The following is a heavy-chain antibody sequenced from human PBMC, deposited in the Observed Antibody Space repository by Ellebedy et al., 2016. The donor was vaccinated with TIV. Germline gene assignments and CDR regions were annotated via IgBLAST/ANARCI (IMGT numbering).Heavy chain of an antibody. CDR2: IIPIFGTA. CDR1: GGTFSSYA. D-gene: IGHD2-15*01. J-gene: IGHJ4*02. Sequence: ASVKVSCKASGGTFSSYAISWVRQAPGQGLEWMGGIIPIFGTANYAQKFQGRVTITADESTSTAYMELSSLRSEDTAVYYCARERHDHSRWFDYWGQGTLVTVSS. CDR3: ARERHDHSRWFDY. V-gene: IGHV1-69*13.